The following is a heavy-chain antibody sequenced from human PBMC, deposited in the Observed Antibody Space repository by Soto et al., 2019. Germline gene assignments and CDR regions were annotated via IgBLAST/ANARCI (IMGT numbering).Heavy chain of an antibody. CDR3: ARGYGSGSRLNLFY. V-gene: IGHV1-8*01. CDR2: MNPNSGNT. D-gene: IGHD3-10*01. Sequence: ASVKVSCKASGYTFTSYDINWVRQATGQGLEWMGWMNPNSGNTGYAQKFQGRVTMTRNTYISTADMALSSLTSEDTTVYYCARGYGSGSRLNLFYWGQGTLVTVSS. CDR1: GYTFTSYD. J-gene: IGHJ4*02.